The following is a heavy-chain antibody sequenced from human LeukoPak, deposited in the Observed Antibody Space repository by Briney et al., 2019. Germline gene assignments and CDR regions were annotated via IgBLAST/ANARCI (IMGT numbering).Heavy chain of an antibody. Sequence: GGSLRLSCAASGFTFSSYWIHWVRQAPGKGLVWVSRINSDGSTTSYADSVKGRFTISRDNAKNTLYLQMNSLRAEDTAVYYCARDDYGGRGELDYWGQGTLVTVSS. CDR2: INSDGSTT. V-gene: IGHV3-74*01. CDR1: GFTFSSYW. CDR3: ARDDYGGRGELDY. J-gene: IGHJ4*02. D-gene: IGHD4-23*01.